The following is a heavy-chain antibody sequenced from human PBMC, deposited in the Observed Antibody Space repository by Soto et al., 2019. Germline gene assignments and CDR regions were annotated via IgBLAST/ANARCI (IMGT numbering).Heavy chain of an antibody. J-gene: IGHJ4*02. CDR2: ISGSGGST. V-gene: IGHV3-23*01. CDR3: AKEQAPASPYYYDSSGYYCSFDY. D-gene: IGHD3-22*01. Sequence: GGSLRLSCAASGFTFSSYAMSWVRQAPGKGLEWVSAISGSGGSTYYADSVKGRFTISRDNSKNTLYLQMNSLRAEDTAVYYCAKEQAPASPYYYDSSGYYCSFDYWGQGTLVTVSS. CDR1: GFTFSSYA.